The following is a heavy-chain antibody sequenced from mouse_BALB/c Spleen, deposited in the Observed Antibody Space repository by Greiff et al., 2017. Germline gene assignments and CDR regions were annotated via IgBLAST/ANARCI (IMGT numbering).Heavy chain of an antibody. CDR2: INPSNGRT. CDR3: ARSETGRFAY. V-gene: IGHV1S81*02. J-gene: IGHJ3*01. Sequence: QVQLQQPGAELVKPGASVKLSCKASGYTFTSYWMHWVKQRPGQGLEWIGEINPSNGRTNYNEKFKGKATFTADTSSNTAYMQLSSLTSEDSAVYYCARSETGRFAYWGQGTLVTVSA. D-gene: IGHD4-1*01. CDR1: GYTFTSYW.